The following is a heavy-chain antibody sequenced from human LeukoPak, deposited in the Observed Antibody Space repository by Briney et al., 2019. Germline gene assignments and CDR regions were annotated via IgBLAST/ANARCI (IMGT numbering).Heavy chain of an antibody. V-gene: IGHV4-59*01. CDR2: IYSSGST. CDR1: GGSISNYY. Sequence: SETLSLTCTVSGGSISNYYWSWIRQPPGKGLDWIGFIYSSGSTNYNPSLKSRVTMSVDTSKNQFSLNLNSVTAADTAVYYCARLYCSTTSGFDYWGQGTLVTVSS. J-gene: IGHJ4*02. CDR3: ARLYCSTTSGFDY. D-gene: IGHD2-2*01.